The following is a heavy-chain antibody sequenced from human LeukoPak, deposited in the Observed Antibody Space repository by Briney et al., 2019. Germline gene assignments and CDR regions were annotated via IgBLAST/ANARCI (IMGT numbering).Heavy chain of an antibody. Sequence: SETLSLTCVVSGGSLSTHHWSWIRQSPGRGLEWIGYISDSGSTNYNPSLKSRVTISEDTSKNQFSLMLSSVTAADTAVYYCARGYDSSAYYPFNYWGQGTLVTVSS. CDR2: ISDSGST. CDR1: GGSLSTHH. J-gene: IGHJ4*02. V-gene: IGHV4-59*11. CDR3: ARGYDSSAYYPFNY. D-gene: IGHD3-22*01.